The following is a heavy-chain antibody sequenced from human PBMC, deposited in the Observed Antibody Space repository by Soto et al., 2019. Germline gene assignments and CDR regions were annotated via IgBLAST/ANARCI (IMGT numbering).Heavy chain of an antibody. CDR3: ASQYCSGGSCYSSHFDY. J-gene: IGHJ4*02. CDR1: GGSISSYY. Sequence: QVQLQESGPGLVKPSETLSLTCTVSGGSISSYYWSWIRQPPGKGLEWIGYIYYSGSTNYNPSLKSRVTIAVDTSKNQFSLKLSSVTAADTAVYYCASQYCSGGSCYSSHFDYWGQGTLVTVSS. V-gene: IGHV4-59*08. D-gene: IGHD2-15*01. CDR2: IYYSGST.